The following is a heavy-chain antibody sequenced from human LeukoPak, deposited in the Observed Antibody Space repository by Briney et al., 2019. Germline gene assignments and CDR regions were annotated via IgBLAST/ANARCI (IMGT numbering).Heavy chain of an antibody. Sequence: GGSLRLSCAASGFTFSSYSMNWVRQAPGKGLEWVSYISSSSSTIYYADSVKGRFTISRDNAKNSLYLQMNSLRAEDTAVYYCAKERLYYYDSSGTHAFDIWGQGTMVTVSS. CDR1: GFTFSSYS. J-gene: IGHJ3*02. CDR2: ISSSSSTI. CDR3: AKERLYYYDSSGTHAFDI. V-gene: IGHV3-48*01. D-gene: IGHD3-22*01.